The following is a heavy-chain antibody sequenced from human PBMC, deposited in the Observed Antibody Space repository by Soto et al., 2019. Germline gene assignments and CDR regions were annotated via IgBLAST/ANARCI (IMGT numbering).Heavy chain of an antibody. CDR1: GGSISSGGYY. CDR2: IYYSGST. D-gene: IGHD3-10*01. CDR3: ARGLISDDAFDI. J-gene: IGHJ3*02. V-gene: IGHV4-31*03. Sequence: PSETLSLTCTVSGGSISSGGYYWSWIRQHPGKGLEWIGYIYYSGSTYYNPSLKSRVTISVDTSKNQFSLKLSSVTAADTAVYYCARGLISDDAFDIWGQGTMVTVSS.